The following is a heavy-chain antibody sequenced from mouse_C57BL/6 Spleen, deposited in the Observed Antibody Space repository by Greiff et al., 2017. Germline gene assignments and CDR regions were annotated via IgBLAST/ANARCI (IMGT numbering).Heavy chain of an antibody. D-gene: IGHD1-1*01. CDR2: IGPGSGST. CDR1: GYTFTDYY. CDR3: ARYLITTVVDWYFDV. V-gene: IGHV1-77*01. J-gene: IGHJ1*03. Sequence: QVHVKQSGAELVKPGASVKISCKASGYTFTDYYINWVQQRPGQGLEWIGKIGPGSGSTYYNEKFKGKATLTADKSSSTAYMQLSSLTSEDSAVYFCARYLITTVVDWYFDVWGTGTTVTVSS.